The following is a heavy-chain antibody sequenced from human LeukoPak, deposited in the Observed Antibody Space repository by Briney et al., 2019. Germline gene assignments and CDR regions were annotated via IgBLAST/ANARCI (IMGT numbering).Heavy chain of an antibody. Sequence: PSETLSLTCTVSGGSISSGGYYWSWIRQPPGKGLEWIGYIYHSGSTYYNPSLKSRVTISVDRSKNQFSLKLSSVTAADTAVYYCARDLGSGYCSSTSCYGGVFDYWGQGSLVTVSS. CDR2: IYHSGST. V-gene: IGHV4-30-2*01. CDR1: GGSISSGGYY. D-gene: IGHD2-2*01. J-gene: IGHJ4*02. CDR3: ARDLGSGYCSSTSCYGGVFDY.